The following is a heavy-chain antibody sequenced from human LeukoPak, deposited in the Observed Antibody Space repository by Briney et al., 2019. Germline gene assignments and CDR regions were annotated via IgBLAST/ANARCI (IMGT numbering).Heavy chain of an antibody. CDR2: INSDGSRT. CDR1: RFTFSSYS. Sequence: GGSLRLSCAASRFTFSSYSMNWVRQAPGKGLVWVSRINSDGSRTSYADSVKGRFTISRDNAKNSLYLQMNSLRAEDAAVYYCARLGTVVTPNFDYWGQGTLVTVSS. J-gene: IGHJ4*02. V-gene: IGHV3-74*01. CDR3: ARLGTVVTPNFDY. D-gene: IGHD4-23*01.